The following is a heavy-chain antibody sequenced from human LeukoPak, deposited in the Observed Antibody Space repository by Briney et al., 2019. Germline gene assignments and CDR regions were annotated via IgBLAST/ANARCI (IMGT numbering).Heavy chain of an antibody. D-gene: IGHD3-22*01. V-gene: IGHV3-11*01. CDR1: GFTFSDYY. CDR3: AKLNYYDSSGYYPAHDAFDI. Sequence: PGGSLRLSCAASGFTFSDYYMSWIRQAPGKGLEWVSYISSSGSTIYYADSVKGRFTISRDNSKNTLYLQMNSLRAEDTAVYYCAKLNYYDSSGYYPAHDAFDIWGQGTMVTVSS. CDR2: ISSSGSTI. J-gene: IGHJ3*02.